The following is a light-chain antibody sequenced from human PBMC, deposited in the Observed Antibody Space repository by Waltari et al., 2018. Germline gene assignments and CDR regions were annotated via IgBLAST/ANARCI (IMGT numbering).Light chain of an antibody. V-gene: IGLV2-14*01. J-gene: IGLJ2*01. CDR2: AVS. Sequence: QSALAQPASVSGSPGQSITISCTGTSSDVGAYNFVSWYQHHPGKAPKLIIYAVSRWPTGVSNRFSGAKSGNTASLTISGLQAEDEADYYCSSYTTISTTLFGGGTKVTVL. CDR3: SSYTTISTTL. CDR1: SSDVGAYNF.